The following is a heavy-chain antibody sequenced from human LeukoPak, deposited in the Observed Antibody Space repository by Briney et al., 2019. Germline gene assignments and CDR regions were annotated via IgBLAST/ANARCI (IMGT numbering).Heavy chain of an antibody. J-gene: IGHJ6*02. D-gene: IGHD3-3*01. CDR1: GGTLSSYA. CDR2: IIPIFGTA. CDR3: ARGPHDFWSGYYTGGMGV. Sequence: ASVKVSCKASGGTLSSYAISWVRQAPGQGLEWMGGIIPIFGTANYAQKFQGRVTITADESTSTAYMELSSLRSEDTAVYYCARGPHDFWSGYYTGGMGVWGQGTTVTVSS. V-gene: IGHV1-69*13.